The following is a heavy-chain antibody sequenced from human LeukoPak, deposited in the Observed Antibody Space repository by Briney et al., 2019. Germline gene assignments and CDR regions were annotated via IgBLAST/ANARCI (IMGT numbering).Heavy chain of an antibody. Sequence: PGRSLRLSCAASGFTFSSYAIHWVRQAPGKGLEWVAVIAYDGGNKYYADSVKGRFTISRDNSKNTLFLEMNSLRAEDTAVYYCARDSSPWYYYDRSGSNGFDPWGQGTLVTVPS. V-gene: IGHV3-30*04. CDR3: ARDSSPWYYYDRSGSNGFDP. J-gene: IGHJ5*02. D-gene: IGHD3-22*01. CDR2: IAYDGGNK. CDR1: GFTFSSYA.